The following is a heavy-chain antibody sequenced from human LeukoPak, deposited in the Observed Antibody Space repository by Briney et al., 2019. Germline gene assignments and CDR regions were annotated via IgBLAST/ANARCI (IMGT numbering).Heavy chain of an antibody. D-gene: IGHD3/OR15-3a*01. CDR2: IKQDGSEK. V-gene: IGHV3-7*01. J-gene: IGHJ4*02. CDR3: ARAGSTPQIYFDFSFDY. Sequence: GGSLRLSCAASGFTFSSYWMSWVRQAPGKGLEWVANIKQDGSEKYYVDSVKGRFTISRDNAKNSLYLQMNSLRAEDTAVYYCARAGSTPQIYFDFSFDYWGQGTLVTVSS. CDR1: GFTFSSYW.